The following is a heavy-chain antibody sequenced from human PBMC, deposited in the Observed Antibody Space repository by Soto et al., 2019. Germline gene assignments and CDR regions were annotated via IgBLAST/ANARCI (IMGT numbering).Heavy chain of an antibody. CDR2: IFYTGST. V-gene: IGHV4-31*03. D-gene: IGHD3-16*01. J-gene: IGHJ5*02. CDR3: ARCFYGLLRKTNWFDP. Sequence: QVQLQESGPGLVKPSQTMSLTCSVSGDPMRRGNYYWTWIRQRPGKDLEWLGSIFYTGSTYYNSSLKSRLPRSVYASTKQFSVKVTSVTSADTAVYYCARCFYGLLRKTNWFDPWGQGTLVTVSS. CDR1: GDPMRRGNYY.